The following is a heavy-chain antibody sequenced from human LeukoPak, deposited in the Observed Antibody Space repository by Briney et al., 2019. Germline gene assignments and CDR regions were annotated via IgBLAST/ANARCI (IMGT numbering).Heavy chain of an antibody. J-gene: IGHJ4*02. CDR1: GFTFSSYA. CDR3: AREGGDYYDSSGYKY. D-gene: IGHD3-22*01. V-gene: IGHV3-23*01. Sequence: GGSLRLSCAASGFTFSSYAMTWVRQAPGKGLEWVSGISASGGSPYYADSVKGRFTISRDNSKNTLYLQMNSLRAEDTAVYYCAREGGDYYDSSGYKYWGQGTLVTVSS. CDR2: ISASGGSP.